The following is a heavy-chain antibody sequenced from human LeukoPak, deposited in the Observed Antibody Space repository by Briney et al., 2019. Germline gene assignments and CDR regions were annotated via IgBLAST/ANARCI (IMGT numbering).Heavy chain of an antibody. D-gene: IGHD5-12*01. CDR3: ARDIVATGRINYFDY. CDR1: GGSISSSSYY. Sequence: SETLSLTCTVSGGSISSSSYYWGWIRQPPGKGLEWIGSIYYSGSTYYNPSLKSRVTISVDTSKNQFSPKLSSVTAADTAVYYCARDIVATGRINYFDYWGQGTLVTVSS. V-gene: IGHV4-39*02. CDR2: IYYSGST. J-gene: IGHJ4*02.